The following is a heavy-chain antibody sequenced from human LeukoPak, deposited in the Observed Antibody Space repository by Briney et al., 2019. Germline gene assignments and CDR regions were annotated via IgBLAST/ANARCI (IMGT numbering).Heavy chain of an antibody. CDR1: GFTFSGYW. J-gene: IGHJ4*02. V-gene: IGHV3-74*01. CDR2: INSDGSST. CDR3: ARCLIMGGAPEY. Sequence: GGSLRLSCAASGFTFSGYWMHWVRQAPGKGLVWVSRINSDGSSTSYADSVKGRFTISRDNAKNTLYLQMNSLRAEDTAVYYCARCLIMGGAPEYWGQGTLVTVSS. D-gene: IGHD3-16*01.